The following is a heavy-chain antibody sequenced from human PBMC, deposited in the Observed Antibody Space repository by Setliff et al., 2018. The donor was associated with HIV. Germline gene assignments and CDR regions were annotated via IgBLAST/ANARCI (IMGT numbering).Heavy chain of an antibody. CDR1: GGSFSGYY. CDR3: SNWNTTIDEDA. Sequence: SETLSLTCAVYGGSFSGYYWSWIRQPPGKGLEWIGEINHSGSTNYNPSLKSRVTMSLDTSKNQFSLKMTSVTAADTALYYCSNWNTTIDEDAWGQGTLVTVSS. J-gene: IGHJ5*02. CDR2: INHSGST. D-gene: IGHD5-18*01. V-gene: IGHV4-34*01.